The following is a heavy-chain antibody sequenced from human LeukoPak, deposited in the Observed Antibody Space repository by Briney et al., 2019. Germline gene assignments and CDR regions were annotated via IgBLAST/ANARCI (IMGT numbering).Heavy chain of an antibody. J-gene: IGHJ4*02. V-gene: IGHV4-59*08. Sequence: PSETLSLTCTVSGGSLSSYYWSWIRQPPGKGLEWIGYIYYSGSTNYNPSLKSRVTISIDTSNNQFSLKLSSVTAADTAMYYCARHETGGSYPLKYWGQGLLVTVSS. D-gene: IGHD1-26*01. CDR1: GGSLSSYY. CDR3: ARHETGGSYPLKY. CDR2: IYYSGST.